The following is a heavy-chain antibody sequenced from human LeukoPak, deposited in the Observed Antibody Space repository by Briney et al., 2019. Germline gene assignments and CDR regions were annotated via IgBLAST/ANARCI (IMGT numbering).Heavy chain of an antibody. CDR1: GFTFSSYA. Sequence: PGESLRLSCAAAGFTFSSYAMSWVRQAPGKGLEWVSAISGSGGSTYYADSVKGRFTISRDNSKNTLYLQMNSLRAEDTAVYYCATTPLWFGELPDDYWGQGTLVTVSS. CDR3: ATTPLWFGELPDDY. V-gene: IGHV3-23*01. D-gene: IGHD3-10*01. J-gene: IGHJ4*02. CDR2: ISGSGGST.